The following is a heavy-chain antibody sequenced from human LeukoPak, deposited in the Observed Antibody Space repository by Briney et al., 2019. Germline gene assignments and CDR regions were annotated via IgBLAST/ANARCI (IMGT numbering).Heavy chain of an antibody. Sequence: GGSLRLSCAASGFTFSSYSMNWVRQAPGKGLEWVSSISSSSSYIYYADSVKGRFTISRDNAKNSLYLQMNSLRAEDTAVYYCARDGVYDSSGYYYPDDAFDIWGQGTMVTVSS. V-gene: IGHV3-21*01. D-gene: IGHD3-22*01. CDR3: ARDGVYDSSGYYYPDDAFDI. CDR2: ISSSSSYI. J-gene: IGHJ3*02. CDR1: GFTFSSYS.